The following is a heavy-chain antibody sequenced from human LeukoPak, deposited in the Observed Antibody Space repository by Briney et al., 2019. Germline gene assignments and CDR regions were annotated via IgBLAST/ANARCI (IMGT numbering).Heavy chain of an antibody. V-gene: IGHV4-39*07. J-gene: IGHJ5*02. CDR3: ARGAPRYIEFDP. D-gene: IGHD1-26*01. CDR2: IYYSGST. CDR1: GGSISSSSYY. Sequence: SETLSLTCTVSGGSISSSSYYWGWIRQPPGKGLEWIGSIYYSGSTYYDPSLKSRATISVDTSKNQFSLKLSSVTAADTAVYYCARGAPRYIEFDPWGQGTLVTVSS.